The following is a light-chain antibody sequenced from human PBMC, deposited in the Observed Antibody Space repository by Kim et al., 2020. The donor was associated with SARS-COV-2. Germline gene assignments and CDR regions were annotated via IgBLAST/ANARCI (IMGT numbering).Light chain of an antibody. CDR1: SLRSYY. V-gene: IGLV3-19*01. CDR3: NSRDNNYYYL. CDR2: GKN. J-gene: IGLJ1*01. Sequence: VARGQTVTITCQGDSLRSYYGSWYQQKPGQAPVLVIYGKNNRPSGIPDRFSGSSSGNTVSLTITGAQAEDEDDYYCNSRDNNYYYLFGSGTKVTVL.